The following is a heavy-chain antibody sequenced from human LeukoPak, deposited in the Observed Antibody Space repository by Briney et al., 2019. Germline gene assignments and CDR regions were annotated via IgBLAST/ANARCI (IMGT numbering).Heavy chain of an antibody. D-gene: IGHD5-12*01. CDR3: ARDTPDIVATFFDY. V-gene: IGHV1-2*02. Sequence: VASVNVSCKASGYTFTGYYMHWVRPAPGQGLEWMGWINPNSGGTNYAQNFQRRVNMTRDTSISTAYMELSRLRSDDTAVYYCARDTPDIVATFFDYWGQGTLVTVPS. J-gene: IGHJ4*02. CDR2: INPNSGGT. CDR1: GYTFTGYY.